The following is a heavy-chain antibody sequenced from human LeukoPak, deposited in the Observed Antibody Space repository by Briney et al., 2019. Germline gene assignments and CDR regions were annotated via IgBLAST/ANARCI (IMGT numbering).Heavy chain of an antibody. D-gene: IGHD2-2*01. CDR2: ISSSSSYI. Sequence: GGSLRLSCAASGFTFSSYSMNWVRQAPGKGLEWVSSISSSSSYIYYADSVKGRSTISRDNAKNSLYLQMNSLRAEDTAVYYCARGRLVVSAAPIDYWGQGTLVTVSS. V-gene: IGHV3-21*01. CDR3: ARGRLVVSAAPIDY. CDR1: GFTFSSYS. J-gene: IGHJ4*02.